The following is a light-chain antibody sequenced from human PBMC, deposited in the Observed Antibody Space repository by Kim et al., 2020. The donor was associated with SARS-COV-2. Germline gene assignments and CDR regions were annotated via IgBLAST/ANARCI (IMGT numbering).Light chain of an antibody. CDR3: QQLNSYPLT. Sequence: IQLTQSPSSLSASVGDRVTITCRASQGVSSSVAWYQQKPGKAPKLLIYAASTLPSGVPSRFSGSGSGTEVTLTISSLQPEDFATYHCQQLNSYPLTFGGGTQVDI. V-gene: IGKV1-9*01. J-gene: IGKJ4*01. CDR1: QGVSSS. CDR2: AAS.